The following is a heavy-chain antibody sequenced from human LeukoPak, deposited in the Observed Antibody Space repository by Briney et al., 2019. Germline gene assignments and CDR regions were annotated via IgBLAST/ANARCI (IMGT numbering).Heavy chain of an antibody. J-gene: IGHJ4*02. Sequence: SETLSLTCAVSGYSISSGYYWGWIRQPQGKALEWIGSIYHSGSTHYNPSLKSRVTISVDTSKNQFSLKLSSVTAADTAVYYCAKGRATAMVTLYYFDYWGQGTLVTVSS. CDR3: AKGRATAMVTLYYFDY. V-gene: IGHV4-38-2*01. CDR1: GYSISSGYY. D-gene: IGHD5-18*01. CDR2: IYHSGST.